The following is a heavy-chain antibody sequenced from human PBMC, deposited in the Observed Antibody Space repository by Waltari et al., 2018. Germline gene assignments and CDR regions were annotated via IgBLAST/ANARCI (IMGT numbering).Heavy chain of an antibody. Sequence: EVQLVESGGGLVQPGGSLRLSCAASEFTFAYYWVTWVRQAPGKGLDGVANIKEDGSEKYYVDSVKGRVTISRDNAKNSLYLQRSSLRVEDTAVYYCATQSWSNFEYWGQGTLVTVSS. D-gene: IGHD3-3*01. CDR2: IKEDGSEK. CDR3: ATQSWSNFEY. V-gene: IGHV3-7*01. CDR1: EFTFAYYW. J-gene: IGHJ4*02.